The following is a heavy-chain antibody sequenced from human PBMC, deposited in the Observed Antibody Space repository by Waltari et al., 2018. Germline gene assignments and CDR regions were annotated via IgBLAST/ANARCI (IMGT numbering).Heavy chain of an antibody. V-gene: IGHV3-48*01. Sequence: EVQLVESGGGMVQPGESLRLSCAASGFTFSTYNMNWVRQAPGKGLEWVSYISSSTTTYYADYVKGRFTISRDNAKNSLYLQMNSLRAEDTALYYCAGGRDGYIQDVFDIWGQGTMVSVSS. CDR2: ISSSTTT. CDR1: GFTFSTYN. J-gene: IGHJ3*02. D-gene: IGHD5-12*01. CDR3: AGGRDGYIQDVFDI.